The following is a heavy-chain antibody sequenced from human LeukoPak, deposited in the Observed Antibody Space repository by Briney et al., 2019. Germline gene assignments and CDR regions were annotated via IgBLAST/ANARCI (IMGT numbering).Heavy chain of an antibody. Sequence: SVKVSCKASGGTFSSYAISWVRQAPGQGLEWMGGIIPIFGTANYAQKFQGRVTITADESTSTAYMELSSLRSEDTAVYYCARVTMVRGVIITIDYWGQGTLVTVSS. J-gene: IGHJ4*02. CDR2: IIPIFGTA. D-gene: IGHD3-10*01. V-gene: IGHV1-69*13. CDR1: GGTFSSYA. CDR3: ARVTMVRGVIITIDY.